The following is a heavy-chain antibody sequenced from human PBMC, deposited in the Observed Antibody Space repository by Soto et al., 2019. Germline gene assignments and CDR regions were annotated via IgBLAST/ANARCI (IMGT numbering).Heavy chain of an antibody. CDR2: ISSSSSYI. Sequence: GGSLRLSCAASGFTFSSYSMNWVRQAPGKGLEWVSSISSSSSYIYYADSVKGRFTISRDNAKNSLYLQMNSLRAEDTAVYYCARGIAVAGAPDAFDIWGQGTMVTVSS. V-gene: IGHV3-21*01. CDR3: ARGIAVAGAPDAFDI. D-gene: IGHD6-19*01. CDR1: GFTFSSYS. J-gene: IGHJ3*02.